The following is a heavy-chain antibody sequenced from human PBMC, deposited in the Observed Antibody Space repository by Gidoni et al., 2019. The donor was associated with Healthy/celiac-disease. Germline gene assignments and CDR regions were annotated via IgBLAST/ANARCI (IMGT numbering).Heavy chain of an antibody. CDR3: GRRGGGGYSSSWYGSWFDP. V-gene: IGHV1-69*01. CDR1: GGTFSSYA. CDR2: IIPLLGTA. Sequence: QVQLVQSGAEVKKPGASVKVSCKASGGTFSSYAISWVRQAPGQGLEWMGGIIPLLGTANYAKTFQDRVVIPAAEPPGPAYMALGRLGFEDSAVFSCGRRGGGGYSSSWYGSWFDPWGQGTLVTVSS. D-gene: IGHD6-13*01. J-gene: IGHJ5*02.